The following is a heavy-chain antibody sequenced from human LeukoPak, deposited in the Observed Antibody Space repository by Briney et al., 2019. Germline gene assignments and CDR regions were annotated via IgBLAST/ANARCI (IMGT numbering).Heavy chain of an antibody. V-gene: IGHV4-59*01. J-gene: IGHJ6*02. CDR1: GGSISSYY. Sequence: PSETLSLTCTVSGGSISSYYWSWIRQPPGKGLEWIGYIYYSGSTNYNPSLKSRVTISVDTSKNQFSLKLSSVTAAYTAVYYCAVTHEYYGMDVWGQGTTVTVSS. D-gene: IGHD2-21*02. CDR2: IYYSGST. CDR3: AVTHEYYGMDV.